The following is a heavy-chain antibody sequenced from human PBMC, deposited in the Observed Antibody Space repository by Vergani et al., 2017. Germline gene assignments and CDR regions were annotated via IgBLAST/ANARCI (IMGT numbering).Heavy chain of an antibody. CDR1: GGSINSHNYY. J-gene: IGHJ4*02. D-gene: IGHD2-15*01. CDR2: IHTSGST. CDR3: ARGSCLGGSCYKPLLDY. Sequence: QVQLQESGPGLVKPSQTLSLTCTVSGGSINSHNYYWSWIRQPAGKGLEWIGRIHTSGSTNYNPSLKSRVTMSEDTSKNQFSLNLTSVTAADTAVYFCARGSCLGGSCYKPLLDYWGQGILGTVSA. V-gene: IGHV4-61*02.